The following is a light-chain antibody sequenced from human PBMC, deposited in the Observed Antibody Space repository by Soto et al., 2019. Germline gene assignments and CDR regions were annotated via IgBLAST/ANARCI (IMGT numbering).Light chain of an antibody. CDR1: QSVSNNY. J-gene: IGKJ1*01. Sequence: EIVLTQSPGTLSLSPGERATLSCRASQSVSNNYLAWYQQKPGQAPRLLIYGASNRATGIPDSFSGSGSGTAFTLTISRLELKDFAVYYCQQYGSSGTFGQGTKVEIK. CDR2: GAS. CDR3: QQYGSSGT. V-gene: IGKV3-20*01.